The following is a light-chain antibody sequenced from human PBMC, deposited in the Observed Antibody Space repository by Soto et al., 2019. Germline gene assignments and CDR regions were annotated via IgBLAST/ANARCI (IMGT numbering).Light chain of an antibody. J-gene: IGKJ1*01. CDR3: KQYNTFWT. CDR1: QSISSW. V-gene: IGKV1-5*03. CDR2: KAS. Sequence: DIQMTQSPSTLSGSVGDRFTITCRASQSISSWLAWYQQKPGKAPKLLIYKASSLESGVQSRFSGSGSGTDFTLTIRCLQSEDFATYYCKQYNTFWTFGQGTKVDIK.